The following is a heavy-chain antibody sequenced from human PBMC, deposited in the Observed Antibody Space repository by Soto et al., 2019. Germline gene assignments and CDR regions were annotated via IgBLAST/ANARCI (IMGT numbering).Heavy chain of an antibody. V-gene: IGHV1-46*01. CDR2: INPNGGST. CDR3: ARDLAAGDF. J-gene: IGHJ4*02. CDR1: GYIFINYY. Sequence: QVQLVQSGAEVKKPGASVKVSCKASGYIFINYYIHWVRQAPAQGLEWIGIINPNGGSTNYAQKFRGRDTLARDTSTSTVYMDLSSLRSEDTAMYYCARDLAAGDFWGQGTLVTVSS. D-gene: IGHD6-13*01.